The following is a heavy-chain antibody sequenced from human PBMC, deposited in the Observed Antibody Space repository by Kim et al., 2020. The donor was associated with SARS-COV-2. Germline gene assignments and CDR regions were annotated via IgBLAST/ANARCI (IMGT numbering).Heavy chain of an antibody. Sequence: SVKVSCKASGGNFSNYGFSWVRQAPGQGLEWMGGILPMVESASYAEKFQGRVTITADESTSTVYLEVSSLRVEDTAIYYCARVSPVDDYYGMDVWGQGTTVIASS. V-gene: IGHV1-69*13. CDR2: ILPMVESA. CDR3: ARVSPVDDYYGMDV. J-gene: IGHJ6*02. CDR1: GGNFSNYG. D-gene: IGHD5-12*01.